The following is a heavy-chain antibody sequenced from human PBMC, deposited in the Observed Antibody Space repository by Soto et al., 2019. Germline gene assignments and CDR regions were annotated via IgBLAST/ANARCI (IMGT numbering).Heavy chain of an antibody. V-gene: IGHV4-39*01. CDR1: GTSISSTNYY. Sequence: PSETLSLTCTVSGTSISSTNYYWGWIRQPPGKGLEWITSIYYTGMTYYNPSLKSQVTISVDTSKNQFSLKMSSVTAADTAAYYCAYFDWLPYWGQGTLVTVSS. J-gene: IGHJ4*02. CDR2: IYYTGMT. D-gene: IGHD3-9*01. CDR3: AYFDWLPY.